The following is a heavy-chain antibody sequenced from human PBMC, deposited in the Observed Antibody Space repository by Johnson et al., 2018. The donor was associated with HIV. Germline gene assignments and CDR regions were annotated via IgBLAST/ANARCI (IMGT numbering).Heavy chain of an antibody. D-gene: IGHD2-8*01. Sequence: VQLVESGGGLVKPGGSLRLSCAASGFTFTNAWMSWVRQAPGKGLEWVGHIKSKTGGGTTSYAAPVKGRFTISRDDSKNTLYLQMNSLKTEDTAVYYCTTARTYFWGQGTMVTVSS. V-gene: IGHV3-15*01. CDR3: TTARTYF. CDR2: IKSKTGGGTT. CDR1: GFTFTNAW. J-gene: IGHJ3*01.